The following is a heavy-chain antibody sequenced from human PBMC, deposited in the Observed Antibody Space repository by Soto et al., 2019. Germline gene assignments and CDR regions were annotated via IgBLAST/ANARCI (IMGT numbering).Heavy chain of an antibody. Sequence: GGSLRLSCAASGFTFSSYAMSWVRQAPGKGLEWVSAISGSGGSTYYADSVKGRFTISRDDSKNTLYLQMNSLRAEDTAVYYCAKDHHSSSGWYGGFDYWGQGTLVTVSS. D-gene: IGHD6-19*01. J-gene: IGHJ4*02. CDR1: GFTFSSYA. CDR3: AKDHHSSSGWYGGFDY. CDR2: ISGSGGST. V-gene: IGHV3-23*01.